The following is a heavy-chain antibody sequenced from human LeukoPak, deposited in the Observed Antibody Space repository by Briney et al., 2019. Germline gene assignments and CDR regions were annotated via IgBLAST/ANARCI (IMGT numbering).Heavy chain of an antibody. D-gene: IGHD2-15*01. CDR3: ARGVGYCSGGSCYYNWFDP. V-gene: IGHV1-8*01. CDR1: GYTFTSYD. Sequence: ASVKVSCKASGYTFTSYDINWVRQATGQGLEWMGWMNPNSGNTGYAQKFQGRVTMTRNTSISTAYMELSSLRSEDTAVCYCARGVGYCSGGSCYYNWFDPWGQGTLVTVSS. CDR2: MNPNSGNT. J-gene: IGHJ5*02.